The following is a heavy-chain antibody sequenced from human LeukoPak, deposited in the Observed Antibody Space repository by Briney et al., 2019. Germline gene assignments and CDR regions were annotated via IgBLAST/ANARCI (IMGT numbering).Heavy chain of an antibody. CDR1: GFTFSSYW. D-gene: IGHD1-26*01. V-gene: IGHV3-74*01. J-gene: IGHJ6*03. CDR2: INSDGSST. CDR3: ARAVRWELLHYYYYMDV. Sequence: GGSLRLSCAASGFTFSSYWMHWVRQAPGKGLVWVSRINSDGSSTSYADSVKGRFTISRDNAKNTLYLQMNSLRAEDTAVYYCARAVRWELLHYYYYMDVWGKGTTVTVSS.